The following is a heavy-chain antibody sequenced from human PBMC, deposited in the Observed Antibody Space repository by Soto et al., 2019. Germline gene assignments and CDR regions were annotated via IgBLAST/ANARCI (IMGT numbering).Heavy chain of an antibody. V-gene: IGHV3-23*01. CDR1: GFASVTYA. Sequence: EGQLLESGGRLVQPGGSLRISCAASGFASVTYAISWVRQAPGKGLEWSSALSETNSATYYAVSVRGRFTTSRDISKSTVYLQINSLRDDDMDFYYCARDYGTVTPHYSGLSGVWGQATMVTVSS. CDR3: ARDYGTVTPHYSGLSGV. J-gene: IGHJ3*01. D-gene: IGHD5-12*01. CDR2: LSETNSAT.